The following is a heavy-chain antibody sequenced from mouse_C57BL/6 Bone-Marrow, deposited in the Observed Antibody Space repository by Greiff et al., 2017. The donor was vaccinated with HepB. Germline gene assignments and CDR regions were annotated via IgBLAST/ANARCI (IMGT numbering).Heavy chain of an antibody. D-gene: IGHD1-1*01. CDR2: IDPNSGGT. V-gene: IGHV1-72*01. J-gene: IGHJ3*01. CDR1: GYTFTSYW. CDR3: AREGVITTGGFAY. Sequence: VQLQQPGAELVKPGASVKLSCKASGYTFTSYWMHWVKQRPGQGLEWIGRIDPNSGGTKYNEKFKSKATLTVDKPSSTAYMQLSSLTSEDSAVYYCAREGVITTGGFAYWGQGTLVTVSA.